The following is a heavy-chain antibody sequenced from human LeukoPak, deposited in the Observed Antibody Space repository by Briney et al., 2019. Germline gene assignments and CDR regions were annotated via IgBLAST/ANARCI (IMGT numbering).Heavy chain of an antibody. CDR1: GFTFSDAW. CDR3: SWSVKTWIQLAS. CDR2: IKRKGGGETT. J-gene: IGHJ5*02. V-gene: IGHV3-15*01. D-gene: IGHD5-24*01. Sequence: PGGSLRLSCTAAGFTFSDAWMRWVRQAPGKGLEWVGNIKRKGGGETTDYAAPVKGRFTISRDDSKNTVYLKMNSLTTEDTAVYYCSWSVKTWIQLASWGQGTLVTASS.